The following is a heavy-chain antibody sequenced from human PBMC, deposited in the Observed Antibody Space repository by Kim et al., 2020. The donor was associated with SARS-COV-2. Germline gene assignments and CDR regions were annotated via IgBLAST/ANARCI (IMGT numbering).Heavy chain of an antibody. CDR1: GYTFNRHF. V-gene: IGHV1-2*06. CDR3: ARGHNNGYNDNGFDV. J-gene: IGHJ3*01. CDR2: INPISGVA. D-gene: IGHD5-12*01. Sequence: ASVKVSCTASGYTFNRHFTHWVRQAPGQGLEWLGRINPISGVADYAQRFQGRFIMTRDTSISAAYIELTSLRSDDTAIYSCARGHNNGYNDNGFDVWGQG.